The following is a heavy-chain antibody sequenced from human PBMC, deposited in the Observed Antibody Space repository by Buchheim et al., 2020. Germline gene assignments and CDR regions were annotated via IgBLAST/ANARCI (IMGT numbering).Heavy chain of an antibody. J-gene: IGHJ4*02. CDR3: ARGPHCSGGSCYSVAFDY. V-gene: IGHV4-30-2*01. D-gene: IGHD2-15*01. CDR2: IYHSGST. CDR1: GGSISSGGYS. Sequence: QLQLQESGSGLVKPSQTLSLTCAVSGGSISSGGYSWSWIRQPPGKGLEWIGYIYHSGSTYYNPSLKSRVTISVDRSRTKFSLKLSSVTAADTAVYYCARGPHCSGGSCYSVAFDYWGQGTL.